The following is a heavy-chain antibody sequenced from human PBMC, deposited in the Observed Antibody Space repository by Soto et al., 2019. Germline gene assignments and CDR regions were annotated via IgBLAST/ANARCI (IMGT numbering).Heavy chain of an antibody. D-gene: IGHD2-15*01. J-gene: IGHJ6*02. V-gene: IGHV3-33*01. CDR2: IWYDGSNK. CDR3: ARDGNPPGYCSGGSCYYYYGMDV. Sequence: QVQLVESGGGVVQPGRSLRLSCAASGFTFSSYGMHWVRQAPGKGLEWVAVIWYDGSNKYYADSVKGRFTISRDNSKNTLYLQMNSLRAEDTAVYYCARDGNPPGYCSGGSCYYYYGMDVWGQGTTVTVSS. CDR1: GFTFSSYG.